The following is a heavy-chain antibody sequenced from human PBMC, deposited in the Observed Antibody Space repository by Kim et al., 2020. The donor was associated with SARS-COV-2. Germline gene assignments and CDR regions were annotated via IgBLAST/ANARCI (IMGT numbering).Heavy chain of an antibody. CDR2: ISSKSIYT. CDR1: GFTFSVSY. Sequence: GGSLRLSCAASGFTFSVSYMSWIRQAPGKGLGWVSFISSKSIYTNYGDSVKGRFTISRDNAKNSLYLQMNSLRAEDTAVYYCARYTSSSWFDGSDIWGQGPMVTGSS. J-gene: IGHJ3*02. D-gene: IGHD6-13*01. CDR3: ARYTSSSWFDGSDI. V-gene: IGHV3-11*03.